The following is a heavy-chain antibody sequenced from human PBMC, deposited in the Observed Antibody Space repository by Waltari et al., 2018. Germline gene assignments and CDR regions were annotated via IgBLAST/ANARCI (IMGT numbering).Heavy chain of an antibody. CDR3: ARAGPHTVTTSYYYYGMDV. D-gene: IGHD4-17*01. CDR1: GYTFTSYG. Sequence: QVQLVQSGAEVKKPGASVKVSCKASGYTFTSYGISWVRQAPGQGLEWMGWVSAYNGNTNYAQKRQGRVTMTTDTSTSTAYMELRSLRSDDTAVYYCARAGPHTVTTSYYYYGMDVWGQGTTVTVSS. V-gene: IGHV1-18*04. CDR2: VSAYNGNT. J-gene: IGHJ6*02.